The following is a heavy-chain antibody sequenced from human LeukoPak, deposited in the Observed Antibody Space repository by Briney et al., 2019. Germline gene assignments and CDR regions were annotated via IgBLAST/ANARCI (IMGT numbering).Heavy chain of an antibody. CDR3: AKERGSLPAGQNRFDY. CDR1: GFTFSSYA. CDR2: ISGGGDNT. D-gene: IGHD2-2*01. J-gene: IGHJ4*02. Sequence: PGGSLRLSFAASGFTFSSYAVSWVRQAPGKGLEWVSAISGGGDNTYYADSVKGRFTISRDNSKNTLYLHMNSLRAEDTAVYYCAKERGSLPAGQNRFDYWGQGTLVTVSS. V-gene: IGHV3-23*01.